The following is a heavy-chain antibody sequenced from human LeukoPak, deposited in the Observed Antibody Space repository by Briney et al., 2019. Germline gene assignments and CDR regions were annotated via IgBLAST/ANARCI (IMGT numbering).Heavy chain of an antibody. D-gene: IGHD5-18*01. CDR2: ISSSSSYI. V-gene: IGHV3-21*01. Sequence: GGSLRLSCAASGFTFSSYSMNWLRQAPGKGLEWVSSISSSSSYIYYADSVKGRFTISRDNAKNSLYLQMNSLRAEDTAVYYCARDGGYSYGYCAFDIWGQGTMVTVSS. J-gene: IGHJ3*02. CDR3: ARDGGYSYGYCAFDI. CDR1: GFTFSSYS.